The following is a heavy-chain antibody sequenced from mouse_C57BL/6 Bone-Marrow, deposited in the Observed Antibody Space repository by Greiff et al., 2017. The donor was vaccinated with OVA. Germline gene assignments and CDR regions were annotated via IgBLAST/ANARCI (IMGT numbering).Heavy chain of an antibody. CDR1: GYTFTDYY. CDR3: ARHYDYEGPWFAY. J-gene: IGHJ3*01. CDR2: IFPGSGST. D-gene: IGHD2-4*01. Sequence: VKLQESGPELVKPGASVKISCKASGYTFTDYYINWVKQRPGQGLEWIGWIFPGSGSTYYNEKFKGKATLTVDKSSSTAYMLLSSLTSEDSAVYFCARHYDYEGPWFAYWGQGTLVTVSA. V-gene: IGHV1-75*01.